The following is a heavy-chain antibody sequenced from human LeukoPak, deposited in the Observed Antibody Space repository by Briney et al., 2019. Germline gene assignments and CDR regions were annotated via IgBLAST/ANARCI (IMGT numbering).Heavy chain of an antibody. Sequence: ASVKVSCKASGYTFTSYYMHWVRQAPGQGLEWMGIINPSGGSTSYAQTLQGRVTMTTDTSTSTAYMELRSLRSDDTAVYYCARVTQTDYDFDYWGQGTLVTVSS. CDR1: GYTFTSYY. CDR2: INPSGGST. J-gene: IGHJ4*02. CDR3: ARVTQTDYDFDY. V-gene: IGHV1-46*04. D-gene: IGHD4-17*01.